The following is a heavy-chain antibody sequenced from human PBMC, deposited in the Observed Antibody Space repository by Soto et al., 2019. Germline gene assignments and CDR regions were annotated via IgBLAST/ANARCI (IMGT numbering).Heavy chain of an antibody. CDR3: ARQADSSGWSYYFDY. D-gene: IGHD6-19*01. V-gene: IGHV3-30*03. J-gene: IGHJ4*02. CDR2: ISYDGSNK. CDR1: GFTFSSYG. Sequence: PGGSLRLSCAASGFTFSSYGMHWVRQAPGKGLEWVAVISYDGSNKYYADSVKGRFTISRDNSKNTLYLQMNSLRAEDTAVYYCARQADSSGWSYYFDYWGQGTLVTVS.